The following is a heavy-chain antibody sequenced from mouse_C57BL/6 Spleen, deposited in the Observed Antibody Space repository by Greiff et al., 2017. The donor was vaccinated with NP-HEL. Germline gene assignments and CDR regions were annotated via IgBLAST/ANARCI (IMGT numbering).Heavy chain of an antibody. CDR1: GYTFTDYN. J-gene: IGHJ4*01. Sequence: EVKLVESGPELVKPGASVKMSCKASGYTFTDYNMHWVKQSHGKSLEWIGYINPNNGGTSYNQKFKGKATLTVNKSSSTAYMELRSLTSEDSAVYYCARLGRYYAMDYWGQGTSVTVSS. CDR2: INPNNGGT. V-gene: IGHV1-22*01. D-gene: IGHD4-1*01. CDR3: ARLGRYYAMDY.